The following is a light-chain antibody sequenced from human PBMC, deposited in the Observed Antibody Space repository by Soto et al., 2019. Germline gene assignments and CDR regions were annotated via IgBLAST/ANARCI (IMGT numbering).Light chain of an antibody. CDR3: GTWDSSLSAVV. Sequence: QSVLTQPPSVSAAPGQKVTISCSGSSSNIGNNYISWYQQLPGTAHKLLIYDNYNRPSGIPDRFSGSKSGTSATLGITGLQTGDEAGYYCGTWDSSLSAVVFGGGKKLTVL. V-gene: IGLV1-51*01. CDR2: DNY. CDR1: SSNIGNNY. J-gene: IGLJ2*01.